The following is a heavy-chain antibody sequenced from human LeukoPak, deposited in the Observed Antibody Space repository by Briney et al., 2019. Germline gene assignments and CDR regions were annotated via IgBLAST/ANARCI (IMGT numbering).Heavy chain of an antibody. CDR1: GFTFSSYA. CDR3: ARGYCSSTSCRDFDY. J-gene: IGHJ4*02. Sequence: GGSLRLSCAASGFTFSSYAMHWVRQAPGKGLEYVSAISSNGGSTYYANSVKGRFTISRDNSKNTLYLQMGSLRAEDMAVYYCARGYCSSTSCRDFDYWGQGTLVTVSS. V-gene: IGHV3-64*01. D-gene: IGHD2-2*01. CDR2: ISSNGGST.